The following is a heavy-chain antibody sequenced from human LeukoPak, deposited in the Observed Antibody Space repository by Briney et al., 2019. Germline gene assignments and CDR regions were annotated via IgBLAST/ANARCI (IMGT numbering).Heavy chain of an antibody. V-gene: IGHV3-30*18. CDR1: GFTFSSYA. J-gene: IGHJ6*02. CDR3: AKESMDV. CDR2: ISYDGSNK. Sequence: PGGSLRLSCAASGFTFSSYAMSWVRQAPGKGLEWVAVISYDGSNKYYADSVKGRFTISRDNSKNTLYLQMNSLRAEDTAVYYCAKESMDVWGQGTTVTVSS.